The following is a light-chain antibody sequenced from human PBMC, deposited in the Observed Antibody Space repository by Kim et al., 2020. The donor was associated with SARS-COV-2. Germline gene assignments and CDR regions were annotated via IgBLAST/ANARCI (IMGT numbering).Light chain of an antibody. CDR1: QGSSSW. V-gene: IGKV1-5*01. J-gene: IGKJ1*01. CDR3: QQCKSNPST. CDR2: EAS. Sequence: ASVGAGVAITSRASQGSSSWLAWYQQKPGKAPKLLIYEASSLQSGVPSRFSGSGSGTEFTLTISSLQPDDFASYYCQQCKSNPSTFGEGTKVDIK.